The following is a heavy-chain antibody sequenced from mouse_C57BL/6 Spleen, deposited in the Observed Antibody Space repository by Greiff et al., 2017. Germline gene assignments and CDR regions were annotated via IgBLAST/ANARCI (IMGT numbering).Heavy chain of an antibody. CDR3: ARWGDYDAYFSYAMDY. Sequence: EVQLQESGPELVKPGASVKIPCKASGYTFTDYNMDWVKQSHGKSLEWIGDINPNNGGTIYNQKFKGKATLTVDKSSSTAYMELRSLTSEDTAVYYCARWGDYDAYFSYAMDYWGQGTSVTVSS. V-gene: IGHV1-18*01. CDR2: INPNNGGT. D-gene: IGHD2-4*01. J-gene: IGHJ4*01. CDR1: GYTFTDYN.